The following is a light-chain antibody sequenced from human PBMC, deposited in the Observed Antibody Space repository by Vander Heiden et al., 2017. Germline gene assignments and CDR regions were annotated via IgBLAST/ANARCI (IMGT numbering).Light chain of an antibody. CDR3: QQYDTWPLG. CDR2: GAS. CDR1: QSVSRK. Sequence: ELLMTQTRAILSGSAEDRVTLSCRASQSVSRKLAWYQQKPGQPPRLLIYGASTRATGFPARFSGTGSGTEFTLTISSLQSEDFAVYYCQQYDTWPLGFRPGTKVDIK. J-gene: IGKJ3*01. V-gene: IGKV3-15*01.